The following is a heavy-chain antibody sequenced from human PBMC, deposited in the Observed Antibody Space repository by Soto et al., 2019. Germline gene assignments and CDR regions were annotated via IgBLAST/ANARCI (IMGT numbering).Heavy chain of an antibody. CDR2: VYFSATT. Sequence: SETLSLTCTVSGGSISSSTYYWGWIRQPPGKGLEWIGSVYFSATTYYNPSLKSRLTFSEDTSKNLFSLKLSSVTAADTAVYYCARHGLSSSGWTAAGFDYWGQGIVVTV. D-gene: IGHD6-19*01. J-gene: IGHJ4*02. V-gene: IGHV4-39*01. CDR1: GGSISSSTYY. CDR3: ARHGLSSSGWTAAGFDY.